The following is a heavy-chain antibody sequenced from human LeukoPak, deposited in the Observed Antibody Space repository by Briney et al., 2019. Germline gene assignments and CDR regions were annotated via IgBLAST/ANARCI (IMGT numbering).Heavy chain of an antibody. CDR2: IIPIFGTA. J-gene: IGHJ6*03. CDR3: ARVVDSYYDFWSGYQYYMDV. Sequence: ASVRVSCKASGGTFSSYAISWVRQAPGQGLEWMGGIIPIFGTANYAQRFQGRVTITTDESTSTAYMELSSLRSEDTAVYYCARVVDSYYDFWSGYQYYMDVWGKGTTVTVSS. CDR1: GGTFSSYA. V-gene: IGHV1-69*05. D-gene: IGHD3-3*01.